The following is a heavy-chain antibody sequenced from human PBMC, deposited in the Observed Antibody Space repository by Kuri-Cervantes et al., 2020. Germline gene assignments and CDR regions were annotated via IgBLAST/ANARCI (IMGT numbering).Heavy chain of an antibody. D-gene: IGHD2-2*01. CDR3: ARTDCSSTSCYFYYYYMDV. CDR2: ISAYNGNT. CDR1: GYTFTSYG. V-gene: IGHV1-18*01. J-gene: IGHJ6*03. Sequence: ASVKVSCKASGYTFTSYGISWVRQAPGQGLEWMGWISAYNGNTNYAQKLQGRVTMITDTSTSTAYMELRSLRSDDTAVYYCARTDCSSTSCYFYYYYMDVWGKGTTVTVSS.